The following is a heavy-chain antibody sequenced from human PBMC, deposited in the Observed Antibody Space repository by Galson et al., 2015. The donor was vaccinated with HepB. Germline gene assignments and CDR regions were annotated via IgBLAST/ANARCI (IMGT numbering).Heavy chain of an antibody. J-gene: IGHJ3*02. D-gene: IGHD3-10*01. CDR1: AFTFRNAW. Sequence: PRLSCPASAFTFRNAWMSWAPQAPRQGLERVGRIQSPTDGGTTDYAAPVKGRFTISRDDSKNTLYLQMNSLKTEDTAVYYCTTDWHYFGEAFDIWGQGTMVTVSS. CDR2: IQSPTDGGTT. V-gene: IGHV3-15*01. CDR3: TTDWHYFGEAFDI.